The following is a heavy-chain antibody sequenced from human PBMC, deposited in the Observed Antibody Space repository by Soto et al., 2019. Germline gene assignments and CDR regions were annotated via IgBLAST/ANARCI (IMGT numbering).Heavy chain of an antibody. J-gene: IGHJ4*02. D-gene: IGHD6-6*01. Sequence: QVHLVQSGAEVKKPGASVKVSCKASGYTCTSYGITSVRQAPGQGLEWMGWISAQNGNTDYAQKLQGRVIVTRDTSPTTAYMELRSLISDDTAVYYCARGRDGDYWGQGALVTVSS. V-gene: IGHV1-18*01. CDR2: ISAQNGNT. CDR1: GYTCTSYG. CDR3: ARGRDGDY.